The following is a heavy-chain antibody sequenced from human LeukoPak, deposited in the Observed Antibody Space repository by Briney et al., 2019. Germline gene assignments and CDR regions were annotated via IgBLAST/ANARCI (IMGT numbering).Heavy chain of an antibody. CDR1: GYTFTSYG. J-gene: IGHJ4*02. CDR3: ARDAYYYDSSGYITLFDY. V-gene: IGHV1-18*01. CDR2: ISAYDGNT. D-gene: IGHD3-22*01. Sequence: GASVKVSCKASGYTFTSYGISWVRQAPGQGLEWMGWISAYDGNTNYAQKLQGRVTMTTDTSTSTAYMELRSLRSDDTAVYYCARDAYYYDSSGYITLFDYWGQGTLVTVSS.